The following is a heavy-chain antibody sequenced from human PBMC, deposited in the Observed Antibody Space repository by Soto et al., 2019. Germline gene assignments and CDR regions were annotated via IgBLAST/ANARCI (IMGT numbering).Heavy chain of an antibody. CDR2: INEDGSEK. Sequence: GGSLRLSCATSGFTFGTYWMTWVRQAPGKGLEWVANINEDGSEKYYVDSVKGRFTISRDNAKNSLYLQMNSLRDEDTAVYYCAAIGGNYYYYYGMDVWGQGTTVTVSS. V-gene: IGHV3-7*02. J-gene: IGHJ6*02. CDR1: GFTFGTYW. D-gene: IGHD3-16*01. CDR3: AAIGGNYYYYYGMDV.